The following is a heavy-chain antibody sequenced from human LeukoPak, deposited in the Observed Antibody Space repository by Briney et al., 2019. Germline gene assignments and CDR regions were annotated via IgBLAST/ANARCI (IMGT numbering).Heavy chain of an antibody. Sequence: PSETLSLTCVVSGASITSHFWSWIRQPAGKGLECIGYIYYSGSTNYNPSLKSRVTISVDTSKNQFSLKLSSVTAADTAVYYCATSSDSSSSPFDYWGQGTLVTVSS. CDR2: IYYSGST. V-gene: IGHV4-59*11. CDR3: ATSSDSSSSPFDY. CDR1: GASITSHF. D-gene: IGHD6-6*01. J-gene: IGHJ4*02.